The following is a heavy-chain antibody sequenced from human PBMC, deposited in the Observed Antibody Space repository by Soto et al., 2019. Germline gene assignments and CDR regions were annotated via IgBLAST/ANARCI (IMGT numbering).Heavy chain of an antibody. CDR1: GGSISSGDYY. V-gene: IGHV4-30-4*01. CDR3: ARNDYDYVWESPGGDAFDI. CDR2: IYNSGNT. J-gene: IGHJ3*02. Sequence: KTSETLSLTCTVSGGSISSGDYYWNWIRQPPGKGLEWIGCIYNSGNTYYNPSLKSRVTISLDTSKNQFSLKLTSVTAADTAVYYCARNDYDYVWESPGGDAFDIWGQGTLVTVSS. D-gene: IGHD3-16*01.